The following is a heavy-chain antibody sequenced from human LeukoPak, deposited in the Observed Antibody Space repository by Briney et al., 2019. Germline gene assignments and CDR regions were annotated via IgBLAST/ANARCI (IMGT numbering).Heavy chain of an antibody. J-gene: IGHJ4*02. V-gene: IGHV1-2*02. Sequence: ASVKVSCKASGYTFTGYYMYWVRQAPGQGLEWMGWINPNSGGTNYAQKFQGRVTMTRDTSISTAYMELSRLRSDDTAVYYCARGYCSGGSCYPHPDYWGQGTLVTVSS. CDR1: GYTFTGYY. CDR2: INPNSGGT. D-gene: IGHD2-15*01. CDR3: ARGYCSGGSCYPHPDY.